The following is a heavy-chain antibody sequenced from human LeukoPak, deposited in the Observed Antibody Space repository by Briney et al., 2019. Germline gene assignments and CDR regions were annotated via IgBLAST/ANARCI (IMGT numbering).Heavy chain of an antibody. J-gene: IGHJ4*02. Sequence: TSETLSLTCTVSGGSVSSSSYYWGWIRQPPGKGLEWIGSIYYSGTTYYNTSLESRVTISVDTSKNQSSLDLSSVTAADTAVYNCARSYYYGSGSYGPYFDSWGQGTLVTVSS. CDR3: ARSYYYGSGSYGPYFDS. V-gene: IGHV4-39*01. D-gene: IGHD3-10*01. CDR2: IYYSGTT. CDR1: GGSVSSSSYY.